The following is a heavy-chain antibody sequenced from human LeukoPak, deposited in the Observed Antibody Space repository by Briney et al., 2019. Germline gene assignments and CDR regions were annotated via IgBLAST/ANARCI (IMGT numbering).Heavy chain of an antibody. V-gene: IGHV1-2*02. D-gene: IGHD3-9*01. CDR3: ARGAPYYDKLYYMDV. CDR2: INPNSGGT. CDR1: GYTFTGYY. Sequence: GASVKVSCKASGYTFTGYYMHWVRQAPGQGLEWMGWINPNSGGTNYAQKFQGRVTMTRDTSISTAYMELSRLRSDDTAVYYCARGAPYYDKLYYMDVWGKGTTVTVSS. J-gene: IGHJ6*03.